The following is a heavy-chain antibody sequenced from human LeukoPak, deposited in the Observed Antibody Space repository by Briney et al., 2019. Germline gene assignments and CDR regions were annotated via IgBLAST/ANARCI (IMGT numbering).Heavy chain of an antibody. V-gene: IGHV3-23*01. CDR2: FSGSGNTA. CDR1: GLTFSNYD. CDR3: ARRLWWFDY. Sequence: GGSLRLPCAASGLTFSNYDMSWVRQAPGKGLEWVAGFSGSGNTAHYADSVKGRFTISRDDSKSTLSLQMNSLRAEDTAIYYCARRLWWFDYWGQGTLVTVSS. J-gene: IGHJ4*02. D-gene: IGHD4/OR15-4a*01.